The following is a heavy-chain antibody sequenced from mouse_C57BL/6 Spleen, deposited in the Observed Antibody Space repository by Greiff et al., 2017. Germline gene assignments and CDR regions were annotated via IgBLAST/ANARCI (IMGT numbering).Heavy chain of an antibody. CDR3: ASMVIPYAMDY. V-gene: IGHV1-80*01. CDR2: IYPGDGDT. D-gene: IGHD2-1*01. J-gene: IGHJ4*01. CDR1: GYAFSSYW. Sequence: VMLVESGAELVKPGASVKISCKASGYAFSSYWMNWVKQRPGQGLEWIGQIYPGDGDTNYNGKFKGKATLTADKSSSTAYMQLSSLTSEDSAVYFCASMVIPYAMDYWGQGTSVTVSS.